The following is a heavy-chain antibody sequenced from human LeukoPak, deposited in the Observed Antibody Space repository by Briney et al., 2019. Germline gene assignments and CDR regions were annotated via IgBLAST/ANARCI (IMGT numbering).Heavy chain of an antibody. CDR3: ARDPYYSSSSPFFDY. CDR1: RFTFDDYA. CDR2: ISWNSGNI. V-gene: IGHV3-9*01. D-gene: IGHD6-6*01. Sequence: GGSLRLSCAASRFTFDDYAMHWVRQAPGKGLEWVSGISWNSGNIEYADSVKGRFTISRDNAKNSLYLQMNSLRPEDTALYYCARDPYYSSSSPFFDYWGQGTLVTVSS. J-gene: IGHJ4*02.